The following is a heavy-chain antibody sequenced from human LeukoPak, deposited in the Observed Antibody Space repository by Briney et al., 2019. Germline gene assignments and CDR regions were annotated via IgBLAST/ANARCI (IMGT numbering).Heavy chain of an antibody. V-gene: IGHV4-59*01. J-gene: IGHJ4*02. CDR2: IYYSGST. CDR3: ARGLLGYCTGTSCYGFDC. D-gene: IGHD2-2*01. Sequence: SETLSLTCTVSGGSISSYYWSWIRQPPGKGLEWIGYIYYSGSTNYSPSLKSRVTTSVDTSKNQFSLNLSSVTAADTAVYYCARGLLGYCTGTSCYGFDCWGQGTLVTVSS. CDR1: GGSISSYY.